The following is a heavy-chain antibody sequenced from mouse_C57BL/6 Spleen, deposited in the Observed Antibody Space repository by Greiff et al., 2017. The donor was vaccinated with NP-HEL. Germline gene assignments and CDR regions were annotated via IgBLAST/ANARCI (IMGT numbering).Heavy chain of an antibody. CDR3: AWGRGKNYFDY. Sequence: EVHLVESGGDLVKPGGSLKLSCAASGFTFSSYGMSWVRQTPDKRLEWVATISSGGSYTYYPESVKGRFTISRDNAKNTLYLQMSSLKTEDTAMYDCAWGRGKNYFDYWGQGTTLTVSS. J-gene: IGHJ2*01. CDR1: GFTFSSYG. CDR2: ISSGGSYT. V-gene: IGHV5-6*01.